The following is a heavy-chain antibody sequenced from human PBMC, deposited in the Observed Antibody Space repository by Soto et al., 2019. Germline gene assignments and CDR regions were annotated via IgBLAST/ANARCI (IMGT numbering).Heavy chain of an antibody. Sequence: ASVKGSCKASGYTFTSDDINWVRQATGQGLEWMGWMNPNSGNTGYAQKFQGRVTMTRNTSISTAYMELSSLRSEDTAVYYCARAPTRMITFGGAPDYWGQGTLVTVSS. CDR1: GYTFTSDD. CDR2: MNPNSGNT. V-gene: IGHV1-8*01. D-gene: IGHD3-16*01. J-gene: IGHJ4*02. CDR3: ARAPTRMITFGGAPDY.